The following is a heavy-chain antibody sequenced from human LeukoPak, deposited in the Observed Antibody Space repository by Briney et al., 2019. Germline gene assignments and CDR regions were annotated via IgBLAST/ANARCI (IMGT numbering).Heavy chain of an antibody. Sequence: GDSLKISCKGSKYSFTSYWIGWVRQMPGKGLEWMGIIYPGDSDTRYSPSFQGQVTISADKSISTAYLQWSSLKASDTAMYYCARQSRWLVVGYWGQGTLVTVSS. V-gene: IGHV5-51*01. D-gene: IGHD6-19*01. CDR2: IYPGDSDT. CDR3: ARQSRWLVVGY. J-gene: IGHJ4*02. CDR1: KYSFTSYW.